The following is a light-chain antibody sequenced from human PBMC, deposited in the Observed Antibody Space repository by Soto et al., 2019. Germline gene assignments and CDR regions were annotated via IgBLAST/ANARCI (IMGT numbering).Light chain of an antibody. V-gene: IGKV3-15*01. J-gene: IGKJ5*01. Sequence: EIVMTQSPATLSVSPGERVTLSCRASQSVSSNVDWYQQKPGQAPRLLIYRSSTRATGIPVRFSGSGSGTEFSFTISSLQSEDFAVYYCQQYNIWPITFGQGTRLEIK. CDR2: RSS. CDR1: QSVSSN. CDR3: QQYNIWPIT.